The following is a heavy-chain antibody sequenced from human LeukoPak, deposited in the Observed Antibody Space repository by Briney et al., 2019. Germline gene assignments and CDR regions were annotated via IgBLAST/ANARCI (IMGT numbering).Heavy chain of an antibody. J-gene: IGHJ4*02. CDR3: AKPLGGSYLFDR. V-gene: IGHV3-23*01. CDR2: IEVGGAIT. D-gene: IGHD1-26*01. CDR1: GFTFSTYA. Sequence: GGSLRLSCAASGFTFSTYAMTWVRRAPGKGLEWVSTIEVGGAITHYAASVKGRFTISRDTSKKILYLQMDSLRPEDTAVYYCAKPLGGSYLFDRWGQGTLVTVSS.